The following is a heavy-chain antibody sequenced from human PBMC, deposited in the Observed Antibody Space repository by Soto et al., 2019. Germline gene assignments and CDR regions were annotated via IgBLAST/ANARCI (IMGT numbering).Heavy chain of an antibody. CDR1: GYAFTGYY. D-gene: IGHD1-26*01. V-gene: IGHV1-2*02. Sequence: ASVKVSCNSSGYAFTGYYIHWVRQAPGQGLEWMGWINPNSGDTNYAQKFQGRFTISRDNAKNSLFLQMNSLRAEDTAVYYCARKNSGSYCFDYWGQGTLVTVSS. CDR3: ARKNSGSYCFDY. CDR2: INPNSGDT. J-gene: IGHJ4*02.